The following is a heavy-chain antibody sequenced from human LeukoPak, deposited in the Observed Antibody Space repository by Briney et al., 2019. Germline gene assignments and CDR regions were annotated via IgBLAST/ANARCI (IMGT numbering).Heavy chain of an antibody. CDR2: IYPGDSDT. CDR1: GYSFSSDW. Sequence: GESLKISCKGSGYSFSSDWIGWVRQRPGKGLEWMGIIYPGDSDTIYSPSFQGQVTFSADKSISTAYLQWSSLKASDTAMYYCARRLGSSGYYSFDYWGRGTLVTVSS. CDR3: ARRLGSSGYYSFDY. V-gene: IGHV5-51*01. D-gene: IGHD3-22*01. J-gene: IGHJ4*02.